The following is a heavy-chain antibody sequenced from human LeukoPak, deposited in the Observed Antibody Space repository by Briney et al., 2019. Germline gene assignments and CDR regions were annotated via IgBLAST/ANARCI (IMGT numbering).Heavy chain of an antibody. Sequence: ASVKVSCKASGGTFSSYAISWVRQARGEGLEWLGGFDPEGGKIIYAQKFQGRVTITEDTSADTVYMELRSLRSDDTALYYCTVIDAYDSSGYFAFDTWGQGTLVTVS. D-gene: IGHD3-22*01. CDR1: GGTFSSYA. J-gene: IGHJ3*02. CDR3: TVIDAYDSSGYFAFDT. V-gene: IGHV1-24*01. CDR2: FDPEGGKI.